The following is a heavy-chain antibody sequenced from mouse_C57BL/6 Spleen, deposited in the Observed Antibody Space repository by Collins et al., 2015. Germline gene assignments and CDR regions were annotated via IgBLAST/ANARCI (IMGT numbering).Heavy chain of an antibody. CDR1: GYTFSSYW. Sequence: QVQLQQSGAELMKPGASVKISCKATGYTFSSYWIEWVKQRPGHGLEWIGEILPGSGSTNYNEKFKGKATFTADTSSNTAYMQPSSLTSEDSAVYYCARSGGKARPFAYWGQGTLVTVSA. V-gene: IGHV1-9*01. J-gene: IGHJ3*01. CDR3: ARSGGKARPFAY. D-gene: IGHD3-1*01. CDR2: ILPGSGST.